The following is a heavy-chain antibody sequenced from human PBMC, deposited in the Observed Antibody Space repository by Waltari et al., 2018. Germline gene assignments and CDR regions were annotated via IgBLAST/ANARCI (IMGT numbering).Heavy chain of an antibody. Sequence: QVQLQESGPGLVKPSETLSLTCTVSGYSISSGYYWGWIRQPPGKGLEWIGSIYHSGSTYDTPSCKSRVTISVDTSKNQFSLKRSSVTAADTAVYYCARGCPVYYYGSGSYGGNWFDPWGQGTLVTVSS. CDR2: IYHSGST. V-gene: IGHV4-38-2*02. CDR3: ARGCPVYYYGSGSYGGNWFDP. CDR1: GYSISSGYY. D-gene: IGHD3-10*01. J-gene: IGHJ5*02.